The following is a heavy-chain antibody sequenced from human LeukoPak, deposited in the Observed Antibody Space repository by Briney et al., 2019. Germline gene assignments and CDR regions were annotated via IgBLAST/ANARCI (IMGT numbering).Heavy chain of an antibody. V-gene: IGHV4-30-4*07. CDR3: ARLNAVILVVTHNCYFDY. J-gene: IGHJ4*02. CDR2: IYYSGST. CDR1: GGSISSGGYS. Sequence: SETLSLTCAVSGGSISSGGYSWSWIRQPPGKGLEWIGYIYYSGSTYYNPSLKSRVTISVDTSKNQFSLKLSSVTAADTAVYYCARLNAVILVVTHNCYFDYWGQGTLVTVSS. D-gene: IGHD3-22*01.